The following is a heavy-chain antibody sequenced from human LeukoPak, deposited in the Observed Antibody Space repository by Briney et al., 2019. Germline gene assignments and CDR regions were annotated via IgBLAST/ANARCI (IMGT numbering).Heavy chain of an antibody. CDR3: ARVGYCSGGSCYRDAFDI. CDR1: GYSISSGYY. Sequence: KASETLSLTGAVSGYSISSGYYWGWIRQPPGKGLEWIGSIYHSGSTYYNPSLKSRVTISVDTSKNQFSLKLSSVTAADTAVYYCARVGYCSGGSCYRDAFDIWGQGTMVTVSS. CDR2: IYHSGST. J-gene: IGHJ3*02. V-gene: IGHV4-38-2*01. D-gene: IGHD2-15*01.